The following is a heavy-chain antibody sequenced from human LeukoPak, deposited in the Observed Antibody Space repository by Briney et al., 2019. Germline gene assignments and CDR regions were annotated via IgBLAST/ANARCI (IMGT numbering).Heavy chain of an antibody. CDR1: GFTFSSYA. CDR2: ISGGGGTT. D-gene: IGHD2-21*02. Sequence: GGSLRLSCAASGFTFSSYAMSWVRQAPGMGLEWVPGISGGGGTTNYADSVKGRFTISRDNSQNTLYLQMDSLRAEDTALYFCAKAPLVMVTATRYDSWGQGTLVTVSS. J-gene: IGHJ4*02. CDR3: AKAPLVMVTATRYDS. V-gene: IGHV3-23*01.